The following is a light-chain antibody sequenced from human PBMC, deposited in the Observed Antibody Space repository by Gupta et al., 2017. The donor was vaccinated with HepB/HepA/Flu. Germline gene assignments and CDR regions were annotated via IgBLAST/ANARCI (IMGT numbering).Light chain of an antibody. CDR2: RNN. CDR3: ATWDDSLSGYV. V-gene: IGLV1-47*01. CDR1: SSNIGSNY. J-gene: IGLJ1*01. Sequence: QSVLTQPPSASGTPEQSVTISCSGSSSNIGSNYVYWYQQFPGMAPKLHIYRNNQRPSGVPDRFSGSKSGTSASLAISGLRSDDEADYYCATWDDSLSGYVFGNGTNVTVL.